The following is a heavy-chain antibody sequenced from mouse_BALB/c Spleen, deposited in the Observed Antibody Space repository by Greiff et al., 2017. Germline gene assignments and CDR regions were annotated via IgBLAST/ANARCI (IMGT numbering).Heavy chain of an antibody. D-gene: IGHD3-2*01. V-gene: IGHV1-18*01. CDR1: GYTFTDYN. CDR2: INPNNGGT. Sequence: VQLKQSGPELVKPGASVKIPCKASGYTFTDYNMDWVKQSHGKSLEWIGDINPNNGGTIYNQKFKGKATLTVDKSSSTAYMELRSLTSEDTAVYYCARDSSGYVGFAYWGQGTLVTVSA. J-gene: IGHJ3*01. CDR3: ARDSSGYVGFAY.